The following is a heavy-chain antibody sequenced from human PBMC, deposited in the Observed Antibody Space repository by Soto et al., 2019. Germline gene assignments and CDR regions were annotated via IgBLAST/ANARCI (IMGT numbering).Heavy chain of an antibody. CDR1: GFTFRSYG. CDR3: ATGGLLQFLEWFNN. Sequence: LRLSCGSSGFTFRSYGMHWVRQAPGKGLEWVAVISYDGSNTYYADSVKGRFALSRDNSKNTLYLQMNSLRAEDTAVYYCATGGLLQFLEWFNNWGQGTLVTVSS. V-gene: IGHV3-30*03. J-gene: IGHJ4*02. CDR2: ISYDGSNT. D-gene: IGHD3-3*01.